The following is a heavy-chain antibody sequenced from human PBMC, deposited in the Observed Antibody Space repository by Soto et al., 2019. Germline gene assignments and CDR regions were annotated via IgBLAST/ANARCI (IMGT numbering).Heavy chain of an antibody. J-gene: IGHJ6*03. CDR3: ARRIAATPYYYYMDV. CDR1: GGTFSSYT. CDR2: IIPILGIA. Sequence: ASVKVSCKASGGTFSSYTISWVRQAPGQGLEWMGRIIPILGIANYAQKFQGRVTITADKSTSTAYMELSSLRSEDTAVYYCARRIAATPYYYYMDVWGKGTTVTVSS. V-gene: IGHV1-69*02. D-gene: IGHD6-13*01.